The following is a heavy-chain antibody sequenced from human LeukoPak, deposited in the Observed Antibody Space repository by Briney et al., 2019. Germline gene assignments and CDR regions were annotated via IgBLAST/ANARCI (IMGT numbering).Heavy chain of an antibody. CDR3: ARRGYITSWNFFDY. CDR1: GXSISSNNYF. CDR2: IYYTGST. V-gene: IGHV4-39*01. Sequence: SETLSLTCAVSGXSISSNNYFWAWIRQPPGKGLEWIGTIYYTGSTYYNPSPKSRVTISVDTSKNQFSLRLSSVTAADTAVYYCARRGYITSWNFFDYWGQGTLVTVSS. D-gene: IGHD6-13*01. J-gene: IGHJ4*02.